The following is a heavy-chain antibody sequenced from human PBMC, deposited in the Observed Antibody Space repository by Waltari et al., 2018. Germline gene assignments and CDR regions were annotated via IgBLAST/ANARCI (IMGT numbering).Heavy chain of an antibody. CDR2: ISSSGSTI. CDR1: GFTFSDSY. D-gene: IGHD3-22*01. CDR3: ARPRSYYDSSAPLGN. V-gene: IGHV3-11*01. Sequence: EQLVESGGGLVQPGDSLRLSCAASGFTFSDSYMSWLPQAPGKGLEWVSYISSSGSTIYYADSAKGRFTISRDNAKNSLYLQMNSLRAEDTAVYYCARPRSYYDSSAPLGNWGQGTLVTVSS. J-gene: IGHJ4*02.